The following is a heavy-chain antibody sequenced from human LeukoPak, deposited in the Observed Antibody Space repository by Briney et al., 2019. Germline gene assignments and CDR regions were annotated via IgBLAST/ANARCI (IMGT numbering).Heavy chain of an antibody. Sequence: ASVKVSCKASGYTFTDYDINWVRQAPGPGHEWMGWMNPNSGNTGYPRKFQGRGTITRYTSTNKAYTETISLGPDDTAVYYCARTVAGTGDFDYWGQGTLVTVSS. D-gene: IGHD6-19*01. V-gene: IGHV1-8*03. J-gene: IGHJ4*02. CDR2: MNPNSGNT. CDR3: ARTVAGTGDFDY. CDR1: GYTFTDYD.